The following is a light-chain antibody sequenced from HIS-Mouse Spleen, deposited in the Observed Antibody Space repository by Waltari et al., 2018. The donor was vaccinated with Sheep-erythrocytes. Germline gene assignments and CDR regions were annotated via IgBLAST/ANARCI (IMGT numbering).Light chain of an antibody. CDR3: SSYAGSNNWV. CDR2: EVS. V-gene: IGLV2-8*01. J-gene: IGLJ3*02. CDR1: SSDGGGYNS. Sequence: QSALTQPPSAYGSPGQSVTISCTGTSSDGGGYNSVPWSQQHPSKAPQLMIYEVSKRPSGVPARFSGSKSGNTASLTVSGLQAEDEADYYCSSYAGSNNWVFGGGTKLTVL.